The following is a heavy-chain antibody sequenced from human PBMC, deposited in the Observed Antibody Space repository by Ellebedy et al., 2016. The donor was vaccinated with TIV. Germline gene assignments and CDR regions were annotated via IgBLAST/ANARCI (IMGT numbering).Heavy chain of an antibody. CDR1: SGSISSSSYY. Sequence: SETLSLXXTFSSGSISSSSYYWGWIRQPPGKGLEWIGSIYYSGNTYYNPSLKSRVTISIDTSKNQFSLRLSSVTAADTAIYRCARRKVTIPRADAYFDYWGQGILVTVSS. CDR3: ARRKVTIPRADAYFDY. D-gene: IGHD3-3*01. CDR2: IYYSGNT. V-gene: IGHV4-39*01. J-gene: IGHJ4*02.